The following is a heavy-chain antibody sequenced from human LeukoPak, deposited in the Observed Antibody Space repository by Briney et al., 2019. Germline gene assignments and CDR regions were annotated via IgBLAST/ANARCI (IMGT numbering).Heavy chain of an antibody. Sequence: PGGSLRLSCAASGFTFSSYGMHWVRQAPDKGLEWVAFIRYDGGNKYYADPMKGRFTISRDNSKNTLYLQINSLRAEDTAVYYCAKDSRRYSNGWHFDYWGQGILVTVSS. D-gene: IGHD6-19*01. V-gene: IGHV3-30*02. CDR2: IRYDGGNK. CDR3: AKDSRRYSNGWHFDY. CDR1: GFTFSSYG. J-gene: IGHJ4*02.